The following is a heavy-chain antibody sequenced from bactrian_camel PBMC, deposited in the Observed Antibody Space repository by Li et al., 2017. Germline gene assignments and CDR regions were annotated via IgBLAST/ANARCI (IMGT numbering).Heavy chain of an antibody. CDR3: ATDYGLGSFGY. D-gene: IGHD5*01. J-gene: IGHJ6*01. Sequence: VQLVESGGGSVQAGGTLRLSCVVSGYPYSSYCLGWFRQAPGKEREGVAALYTPTEGTLYAEVVKGRFTISRDNAKNTVYLQMNSLKSEDTALYYCATDYGLGSFGYWGQGTQVTVS. V-gene: IGHV3S40*01. CDR1: GYPYSSYC. CDR2: LYTPTEGT.